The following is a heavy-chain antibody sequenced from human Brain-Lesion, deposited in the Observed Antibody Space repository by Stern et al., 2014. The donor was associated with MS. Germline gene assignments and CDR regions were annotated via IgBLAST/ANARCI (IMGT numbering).Heavy chain of an antibody. V-gene: IGHV4-39*01. D-gene: IGHD2-15*01. CDR3: AGEEDIRYCSGGSCTGNWFDP. J-gene: IGHJ5*02. Sequence: MQLVESGPGLVKPSETLSLTCTVAGGSVSSTSYAWAWIRQPPGKGLEWIGTIYYSGNTYYSPSLKSRLTISLDPSKNQFSRQLRFGTAADTAVYYCAGEEDIRYCSGGSCTGNWFDPWGQGTLVTVSS. CDR2: IYYSGNT. CDR1: GGSVSSTSYA.